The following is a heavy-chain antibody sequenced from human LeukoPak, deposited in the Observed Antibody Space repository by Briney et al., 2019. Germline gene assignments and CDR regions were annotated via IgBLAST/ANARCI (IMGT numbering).Heavy chain of an antibody. CDR3: ARSPYGSGSYWNRSPFDY. V-gene: IGHV3-64*02. D-gene: IGHD3-10*01. J-gene: IGHJ4*02. CDR1: GFTFSSYA. Sequence: PGGSLRLSCAASGFTFSSYAMHWVRQAPGEGLEYVSAISSNGGSTYYADSVKGRFTISRDNSKNTLYLQMGSLRAEDMAVYYCARSPYGSGSYWNRSPFDYWGQGTLVTVSS. CDR2: ISSNGGST.